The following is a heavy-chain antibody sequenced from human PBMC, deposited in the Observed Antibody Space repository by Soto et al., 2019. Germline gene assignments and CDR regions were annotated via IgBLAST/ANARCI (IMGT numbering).Heavy chain of an antibody. Sequence: ASVKVSCKASGYTFTSYGISWVRQAPGQGLEWMGWISAYNGNTNYAQKLQGRVTMTTDTSTSTAYMELRSLRSDDTAVYYCMLTAVAAESFDYWGQGTLVTAS. J-gene: IGHJ4*02. CDR3: MLTAVAAESFDY. V-gene: IGHV1-18*01. CDR1: GYTFTSYG. CDR2: ISAYNGNT. D-gene: IGHD6-19*01.